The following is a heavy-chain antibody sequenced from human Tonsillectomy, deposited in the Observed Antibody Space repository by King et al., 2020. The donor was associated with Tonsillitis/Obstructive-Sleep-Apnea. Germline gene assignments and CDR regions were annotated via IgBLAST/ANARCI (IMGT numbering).Heavy chain of an antibody. J-gene: IGHJ5*02. D-gene: IGHD3-3*01. Sequence: VQLVESGGGVVQPGRSLRLSCAASGFTFSSYGMHWVRQAPGKGLEWVAVISYDGSNKYYADSVKGRFTISRDNSKNTLYLQMNSLRAEDTAVYYCAKDAVRGFGVVDPWGQGTLVTVSS. CDR2: ISYDGSNK. V-gene: IGHV3-30*18. CDR3: AKDAVRGFGVVDP. CDR1: GFTFSSYG.